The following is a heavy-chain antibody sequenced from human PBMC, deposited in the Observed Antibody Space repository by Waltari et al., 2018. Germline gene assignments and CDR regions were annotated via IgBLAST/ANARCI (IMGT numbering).Heavy chain of an antibody. D-gene: IGHD6-13*01. Sequence: EVQLVESGGGLIQPGGSLRLSCAASGFTVSGNYMSWVRQAPGKGLEWVSVIYSDGRTYYGDSVKGRFTISRDNSKNTLYLQMNSLRAEDTAVYYCAARERAGYYYGMDVWGQGITVTVSS. CDR3: AARERAGYYYGMDV. CDR2: IYSDGRT. CDR1: GFTVSGNY. J-gene: IGHJ6*02. V-gene: IGHV3-53*01.